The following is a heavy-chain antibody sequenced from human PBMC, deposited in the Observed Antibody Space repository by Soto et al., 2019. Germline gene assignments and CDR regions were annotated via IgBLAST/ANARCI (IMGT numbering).Heavy chain of an antibody. V-gene: IGHV3-7*03. J-gene: IGHJ4*02. D-gene: IGHD3-3*01. CDR1: GFTFSSYW. CDR2: IKQDGSEK. Sequence: GGSLRLSCAASGFTFSSYWMSWVRQAPGKGLEWVANIKQDGSEKYYVDSVKGRFTISRDNAKNSLYLQMNSLRAEDTAVYYCARDDTHAFWSGSHLDYWGQGTLVTVSS. CDR3: ARDDTHAFWSGSHLDY.